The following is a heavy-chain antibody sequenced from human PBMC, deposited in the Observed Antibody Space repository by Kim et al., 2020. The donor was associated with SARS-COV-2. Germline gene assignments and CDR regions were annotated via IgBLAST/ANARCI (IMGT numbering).Heavy chain of an antibody. V-gene: IGHV4-59*08. CDR1: GGSISSYY. CDR2: IYYSGST. CDR3: ARHALRIAARHLENPYYYYGMDV. J-gene: IGHJ6*02. D-gene: IGHD6-6*01. Sequence: SETLSLTCTVSGGSISSYYWSCILQPPGKGLEWIGYIYYSGSTNYNPSLKSRVTISVDTSKNQFSLKLSSVTAADTAVYYCARHALRIAARHLENPYYYYGMDVWGQGTTVTVSS.